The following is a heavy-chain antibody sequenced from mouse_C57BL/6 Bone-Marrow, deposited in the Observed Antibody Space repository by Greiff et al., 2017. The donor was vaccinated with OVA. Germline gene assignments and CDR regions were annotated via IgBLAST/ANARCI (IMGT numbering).Heavy chain of an antibody. CDR2: ISYDGSN. D-gene: IGHD2-3*01. Sequence: EVKLQESGPGLVKPSQSLSLTCSVTGYSITSGYYWTWIRQFPGNKLEWMGYISYDGSNNYNPSLKNRISITRDTSKNQFFLKLNSVTTEDTATYYCARGWLLRYYFDYWGQGTTLTVSS. CDR3: ARGWLLRYYFDY. J-gene: IGHJ2*01. V-gene: IGHV3-6*01. CDR1: GYSITSGYY.